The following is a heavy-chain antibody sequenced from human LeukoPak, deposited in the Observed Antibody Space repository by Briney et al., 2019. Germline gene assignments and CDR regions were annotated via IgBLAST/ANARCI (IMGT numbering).Heavy chain of an antibody. D-gene: IGHD3-10*01. CDR3: AAVYVVRGVPRNDAFDI. CDR2: IVVGSGNT. J-gene: IGHJ3*02. CDR1: GFTFTSSA. Sequence: PLASVKVSCKASGFTFTSSAMQWVRQARGQRLEWIGWIVVGSGNTNYAQKFQERVTITRDMSTSTAYMELSSLRSEDTAVYYCAAVYVVRGVPRNDAFDIRGQGTTVTVSS. V-gene: IGHV1-58*02.